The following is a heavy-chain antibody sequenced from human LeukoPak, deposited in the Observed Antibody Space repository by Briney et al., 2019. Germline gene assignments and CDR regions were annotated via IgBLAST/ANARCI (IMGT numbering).Heavy chain of an antibody. J-gene: IGHJ4*02. V-gene: IGHV1-46*01. CDR1: GYTFTSYY. CDR2: INPRGDGT. CDR3: ARELRTGVGATDY. Sequence: ASVKVSCKASGYTFTSYYMHWVRQAPGQGLEWVGIINPRGDGTNYAQKFQGRVTMTRDTSTSTVYMELSSLRSEDTVVYFCARELRTGVGATDYWGQGTLVTVSS. D-gene: IGHD1-26*01.